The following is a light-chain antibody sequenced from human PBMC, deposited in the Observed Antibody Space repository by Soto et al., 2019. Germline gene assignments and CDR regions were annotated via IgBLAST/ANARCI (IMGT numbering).Light chain of an antibody. J-gene: IGLJ2*01. CDR1: SSDIGGYIY. Sequence: QSVLTQPASVSASPGQSITISCTGTSSDIGGYIYVSWYQHHPGKAPRLRIYEVSSRPSGVSNRFSGSKSGNTASLTISGIQSEDEAQYYCSSYSSANTVIFGGGTKLTVL. CDR2: EVS. CDR3: SSYSSANTVI. V-gene: IGLV2-14*01.